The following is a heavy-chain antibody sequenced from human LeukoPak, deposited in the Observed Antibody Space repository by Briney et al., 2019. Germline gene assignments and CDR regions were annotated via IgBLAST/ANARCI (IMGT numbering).Heavy chain of an antibody. CDR1: GGSFSGYY. Sequence: SEILSLTCAVYGGSFSGYYWSWIRQPPGKGLEWIGEINHSGSTNYNPSLKSRVTISVDTSKNQFSLKLSSVTAADTAVYYCARAPSGLLWFGELSPNYYYGMDVWGKGTTVTVSS. V-gene: IGHV4-34*01. CDR2: INHSGST. D-gene: IGHD3-10*01. J-gene: IGHJ6*04. CDR3: ARAPSGLLWFGELSPNYYYGMDV.